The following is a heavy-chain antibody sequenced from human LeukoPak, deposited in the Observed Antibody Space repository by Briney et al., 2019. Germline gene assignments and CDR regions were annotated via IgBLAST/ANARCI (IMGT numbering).Heavy chain of an antibody. V-gene: IGHV4-59*01. CDR1: GGSFSGYY. CDR2: IYYSGST. CDR3: ARDPMGP. J-gene: IGHJ5*02. D-gene: IGHD3-16*01. Sequence: PSETLSLTCAVYGGSFSGYYWNWIRQPPGKGLEWIGYIYYSGSTNYNPSLKSRVTISVDTSKNQLSLKLSTVTAADTAVYYCARDPMGPWGQGTLVTVSS.